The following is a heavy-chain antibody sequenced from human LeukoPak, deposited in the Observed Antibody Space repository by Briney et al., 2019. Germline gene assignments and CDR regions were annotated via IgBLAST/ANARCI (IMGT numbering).Heavy chain of an antibody. CDR3: ARAQAGLNDY. V-gene: IGHV4-39*07. CDR1: GGSISSSSYY. J-gene: IGHJ4*02. CDR2: IYYSGST. D-gene: IGHD1-14*01. Sequence: SETLSLTCTVSGGSISSSSYYWGWIRQPPGKGLEWIGSIYYSGSTYYNPSLKSRVTISVDTSKNQFSLKLSSVTAADTAVYYCARAQAGLNDYWGQGTLVTVSS.